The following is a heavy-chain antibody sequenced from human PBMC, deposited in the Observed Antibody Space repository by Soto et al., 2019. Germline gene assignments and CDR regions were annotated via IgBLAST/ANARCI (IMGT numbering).Heavy chain of an antibody. Sequence: QVQLVQSGAEVKKPGASVKVSCKASGYTFTSYDINWVRQATGQGLEWMGWMNPNSGNTGYAQKFQGRVTMTRNTSISTAYMELSSLRSEDTAVYYRARSGSSWYVGIYYYYYGMDVWGQGTTVTVSS. CDR2: MNPNSGNT. CDR1: GYTFTSYD. J-gene: IGHJ6*02. V-gene: IGHV1-8*01. D-gene: IGHD6-13*01. CDR3: ARSGSSWYVGIYYYYYGMDV.